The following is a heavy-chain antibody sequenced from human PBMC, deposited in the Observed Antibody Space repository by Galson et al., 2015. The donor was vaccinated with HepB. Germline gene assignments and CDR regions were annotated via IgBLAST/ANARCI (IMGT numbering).Heavy chain of an antibody. D-gene: IGHD2-15*01. CDR2: ISYDGTKT. V-gene: IGHV3-30*03. CDR1: GFTLSNYG. Sequence: SLRLSCAASGFTLSNYGIHWVRQAPGKGLEWVAIISYDGTKTYYADSVKGRFTISRDNAKRLVHLQLNSLRVDDTAVYYCARGRGYCTGGNCYRFFDFWGQGIMVTVSS. J-gene: IGHJ3*01. CDR3: ARGRGYCTGGNCYRFFDF.